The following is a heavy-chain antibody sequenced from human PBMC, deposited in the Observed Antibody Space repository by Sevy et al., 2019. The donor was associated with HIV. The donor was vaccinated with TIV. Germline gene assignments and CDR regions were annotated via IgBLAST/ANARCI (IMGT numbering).Heavy chain of an antibody. D-gene: IGHD2-2*01. CDR1: GFIFNSYV. V-gene: IGHV3-23*01. CDR2: IGGSGGST. CDR3: AGSHQLPIDY. Sequence: GGSLRLSCAGSGFIFNSYVMSWVRQAPGEGLEWVSGIGGSGGSTYYADSVKGRFTISRDNFNKKVYLEMNSLRAEDTAVYYCAGSHQLPIDYWGQGTLVTVSS. J-gene: IGHJ4*02.